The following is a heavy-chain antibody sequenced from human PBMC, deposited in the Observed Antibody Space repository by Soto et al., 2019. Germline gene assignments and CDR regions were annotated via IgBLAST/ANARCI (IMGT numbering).Heavy chain of an antibody. D-gene: IGHD2-2*01. CDR2: ISYEEINNK. CDR3: AKGYCSGPSCYRGYGREV. CDR1: GFSFRNYG. Sequence: VGSLRLSCVASGFSFRNYGMHWVRQAPCKGLEWVAVISYEEINNKNYADSVKGRFTISRDNSENTLYLQMDSLRAEDTAVYYCAKGYCSGPSCYRGYGREVWGNGTTASVSA. J-gene: IGHJ6*04. V-gene: IGHV3-30*18.